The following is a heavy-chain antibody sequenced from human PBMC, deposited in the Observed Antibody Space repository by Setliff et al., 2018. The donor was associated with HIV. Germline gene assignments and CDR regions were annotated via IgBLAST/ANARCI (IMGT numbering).Heavy chain of an antibody. Sequence: ASVQVSCKTSGYSFTTYGISWVRQTPGHGLEWMGWISPYNCHTKSAQTFQGRVTMTIDTSTNSAYMELRSLRSDDTAVYFCARLGSGWSDSYYYAMDVWGQGTTVTVSS. CDR3: ARLGSGWSDSYYYAMDV. CDR1: GYSFTTYG. D-gene: IGHD6-19*01. CDR2: ISPYNCHT. J-gene: IGHJ6*02. V-gene: IGHV1-18*01.